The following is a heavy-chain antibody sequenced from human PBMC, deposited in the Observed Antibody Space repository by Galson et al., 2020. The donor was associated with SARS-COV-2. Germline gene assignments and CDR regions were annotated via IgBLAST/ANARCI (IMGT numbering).Heavy chain of an antibody. CDR3: AKLSYSSGWDDAFDI. V-gene: IGHV3-9*01. D-gene: IGHD6-19*01. CDR2: ISWNSGSI. CDR1: GFTFDDYA. J-gene: IGHJ3*02. Sequence: SLKISCAASGFTFDDYAMHWVRQAPGKGLEWVSGISWNSGSIGYADSVKGRFTISRDNAKNSLYLQMNSLRAEDTALYYCAKLSYSSGWDDAFDIWGQGTMVTVSS.